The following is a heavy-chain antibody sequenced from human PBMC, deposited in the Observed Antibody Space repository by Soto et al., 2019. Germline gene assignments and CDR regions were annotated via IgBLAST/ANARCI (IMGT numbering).Heavy chain of an antibody. D-gene: IGHD2-15*01. CDR3: ARGSGWSDP. Sequence: QVQLQESGPGLVKPSETLSLTCTVSGGSISSYYWSWIRQPPGKGLEWIGYIYYSGSTNYNPSLKSRVTISVDTSKNQFSLKLSSVTAADTAVYYCARGSGWSDPWGQGTLVTVSS. V-gene: IGHV4-59*01. CDR1: GGSISSYY. CDR2: IYYSGST. J-gene: IGHJ5*02.